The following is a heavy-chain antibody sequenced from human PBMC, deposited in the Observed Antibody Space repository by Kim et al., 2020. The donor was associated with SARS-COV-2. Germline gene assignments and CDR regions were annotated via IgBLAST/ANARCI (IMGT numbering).Heavy chain of an antibody. V-gene: IGHV3-11*01. CDR2: ISSSGSTI. D-gene: IGHD2-15*01. CDR1: GFTFSDYY. CDR3: ARFKGVVVAATGAFDI. J-gene: IGHJ3*02. Sequence: GGSLRLSCAASGFTFSDYYMSWIRQAPGKGLEWVSYISSSGSTIYYADSVKGRFTISRDNAKNSLYLQMNSLRAEDTAVYYCARFKGVVVAATGAFDIWGQGTVVTVSS.